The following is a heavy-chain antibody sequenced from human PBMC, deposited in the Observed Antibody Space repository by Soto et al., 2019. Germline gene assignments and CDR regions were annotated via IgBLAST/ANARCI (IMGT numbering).Heavy chain of an antibody. V-gene: IGHV4-59*01. CDR2: IYYSGST. CDR3: ARATGYTWGWNGAFDI. D-gene: IGHD1-20*01. J-gene: IGHJ3*02. Sequence: SETLSLTCTVSGGSISSYYWSWIRQPPGKGLEWIGYIYYSGSTNYNPSLKSRVTISVDTSKNQFSLKLSSVTAADTAVYYCARATGYTWGWNGAFDIWGQGTMVTVSS. CDR1: GGSISSYY.